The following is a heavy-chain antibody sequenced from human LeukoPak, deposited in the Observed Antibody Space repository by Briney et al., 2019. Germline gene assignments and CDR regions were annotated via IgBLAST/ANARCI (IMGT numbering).Heavy chain of an antibody. Sequence: GASVKVSCKVSGYTLTELSMHWVRQAPGKGLEWMGGFDPEDGETIYAQKFQGRVTMTEDTSTDTAYMELSSLRSEDTAVYYCATANPSLGYSYGQFDYWGQGTLVTVSS. J-gene: IGHJ4*02. CDR2: FDPEDGET. D-gene: IGHD5-18*01. V-gene: IGHV1-24*01. CDR1: GYTLTELS. CDR3: ATANPSLGYSYGQFDY.